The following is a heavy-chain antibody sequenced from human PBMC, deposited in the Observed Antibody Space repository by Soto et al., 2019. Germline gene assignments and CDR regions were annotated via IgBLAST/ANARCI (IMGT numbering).Heavy chain of an antibody. V-gene: IGHV3-74*01. D-gene: IGHD3-10*01. Sequence: GGSLRLSCAASGLTFNKYWMHWVRQAPGKGLVWVSRINSDGSSTSYADSVKGRFTISRDNAKNTLYLQMNSLRAEDTAVYYCARVGYYGSGTGWFDPWGQGTLVTVSS. CDR3: ARVGYYGSGTGWFDP. CDR2: INSDGSST. J-gene: IGHJ5*02. CDR1: GLTFNKYW.